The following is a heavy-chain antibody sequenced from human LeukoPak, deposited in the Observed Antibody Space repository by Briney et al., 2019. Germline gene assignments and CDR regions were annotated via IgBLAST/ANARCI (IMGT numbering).Heavy chain of an antibody. CDR1: GFTFSSYG. CDR3: ARDNWAYGNKRSPNWFDP. Sequence: GGSLRLSCAASGFTFSSYGMHWVRQAPGKGLEWVAFIRYDGSNKYYADSVKGRFTISRDNSKNTLYLQMNSLRAEDTAVYYCARDNWAYGNKRSPNWFDPWGQGTLVTVSS. V-gene: IGHV3-30*02. D-gene: IGHD7-27*01. J-gene: IGHJ5*02. CDR2: IRYDGSNK.